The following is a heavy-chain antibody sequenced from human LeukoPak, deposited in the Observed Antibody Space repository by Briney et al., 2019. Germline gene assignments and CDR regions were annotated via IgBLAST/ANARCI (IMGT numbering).Heavy chain of an antibody. V-gene: IGHV3-21*01. Sequence: GGSLRLSCAASGFTFSSYSMNWVRQAPGKGLEWVSSISSSSSYIYYADSVKGRFTISRDNAKNTLYLQMNSLRAEDTAVYYCAKDYYDSSGYYPSPEPWGQGTLVTVSS. J-gene: IGHJ5*02. D-gene: IGHD3-22*01. CDR1: GFTFSSYS. CDR3: AKDYYDSSGYYPSPEP. CDR2: ISSSSSYI.